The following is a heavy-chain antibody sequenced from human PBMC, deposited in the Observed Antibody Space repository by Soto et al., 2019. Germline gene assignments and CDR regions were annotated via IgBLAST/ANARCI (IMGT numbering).Heavy chain of an antibody. CDR1: GDSISSGGHS. D-gene: IGHD3-10*01. Sequence: SETLSLTCAVSGDSISSGGHSWSWIRQPPGKGLEWIGYIYHSGSTYYNPSLRSRVTISVDLSENQFSLDMTSVTAADTAVYYCAREGPRGDYYYYAMDVWGPGITVTVSS. CDR2: IYHSGST. V-gene: IGHV4-30-2*01. J-gene: IGHJ6*02. CDR3: AREGPRGDYYYYAMDV.